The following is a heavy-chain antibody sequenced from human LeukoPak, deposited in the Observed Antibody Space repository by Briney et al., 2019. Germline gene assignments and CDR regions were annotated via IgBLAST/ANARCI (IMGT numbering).Heavy chain of an antibody. CDR1: GFTVSSNY. CDR2: IYSGGST. V-gene: IGHV3-53*01. CDR3: ARDYYDSSGPEPAFDI. J-gene: IGHJ3*02. Sequence: SGGSLRLSCAASGFTVSSNYMSWVRQAPGKGLEWVSVIYSGGSTYYADSVKGRFTISRDNSKNTLYLQMTSLRAEDTAVYYCARDYYDSSGPEPAFDIWGQGTMVTVSS. D-gene: IGHD3-22*01.